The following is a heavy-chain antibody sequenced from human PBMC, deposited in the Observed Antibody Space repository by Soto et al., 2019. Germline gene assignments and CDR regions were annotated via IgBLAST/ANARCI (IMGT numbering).Heavy chain of an antibody. Sequence: SETLSLTCNVSGGSITGAYYWNWIRQHPGKGLEWIGSIHYRGTTDYNPSLKSRITISLDRSKNQFALKLSSVTAADTAVYYCARVRDSFGLDVWGRGTTVTVSS. J-gene: IGHJ6*02. CDR3: ARVRDSFGLDV. CDR2: IHYRGTT. CDR1: GGSITGAYY. D-gene: IGHD2-15*01. V-gene: IGHV4-31*03.